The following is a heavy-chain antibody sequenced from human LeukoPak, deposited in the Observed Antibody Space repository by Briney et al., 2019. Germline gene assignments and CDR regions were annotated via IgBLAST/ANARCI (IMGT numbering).Heavy chain of an antibody. CDR3: AKDRCSNGIGCYYYYMDV. CDR1: GYTFTGYY. CDR2: INPNSGGT. V-gene: IGHV1-2*02. Sequence: ASVKVSCKASGYTFTGYYMHWVRRAPGKGLEWMGWINPNSGGTNYAQKFQGRVTMTRDTSISTAYMELSRLRSDDTGVYYCAKDRCSNGIGCYYYYMDVWGKGTTVTISS. D-gene: IGHD2-8*01. J-gene: IGHJ6*03.